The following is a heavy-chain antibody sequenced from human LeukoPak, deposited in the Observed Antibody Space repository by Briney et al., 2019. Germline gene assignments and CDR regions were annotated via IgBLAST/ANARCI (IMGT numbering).Heavy chain of an antibody. CDR3: AKGPAAVAGYYSDH. D-gene: IGHD6-19*01. CDR2: ISGSGGTR. Sequence: GGSLRLSCAASGFTFSNYAMSWVRQAPGKGLEWVSSISGSGGTRYYADSVRGRFTISRDNPKNTLDLQMNSLRAEDTAVYYCAKGPAAVAGYYSDHWGQGTLVTVSS. J-gene: IGHJ4*02. CDR1: GFTFSNYA. V-gene: IGHV3-23*01.